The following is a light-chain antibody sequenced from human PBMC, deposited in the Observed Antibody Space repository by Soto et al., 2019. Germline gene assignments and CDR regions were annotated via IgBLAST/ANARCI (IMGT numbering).Light chain of an antibody. CDR1: SSDIGSYDL. CDR2: EGT. CDR3: CSYAGSRTYV. V-gene: IGLV2-23*01. J-gene: IGLJ1*01. Sequence: QSVLTQPASVSGPLGQSIVISCTGSSSDIGSYDLVSWYQQYPGKAPKVVIFEGTKRPSGVSNRFSGSKSGNTASLTISGLQTDDEADYYCCSYAGSRTYVFGAGTKVTVL.